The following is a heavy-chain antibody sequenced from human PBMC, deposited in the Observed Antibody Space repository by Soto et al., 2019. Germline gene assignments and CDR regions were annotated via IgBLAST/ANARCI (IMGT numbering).Heavy chain of an antibody. D-gene: IGHD2-15*01. CDR3: AREGSGGSDNWTHYYYYYGMDV. CDR2: ISYDGSNK. Sequence: QVQLVESGGGVVQPGRSLRLSCAASGFTFSSYAMHWVRQAPGKGLEWVAVISYDGSNKYYADSVKGRFTISRDNSKNTLYLQMNSLRAEDTAVYYCAREGSGGSDNWTHYYYYYGMDVWGQGTTVTVSS. V-gene: IGHV3-30-3*01. J-gene: IGHJ6*02. CDR1: GFTFSSYA.